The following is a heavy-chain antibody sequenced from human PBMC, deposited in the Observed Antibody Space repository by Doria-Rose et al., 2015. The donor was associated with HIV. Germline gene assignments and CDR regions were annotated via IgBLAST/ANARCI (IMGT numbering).Heavy chain of an antibody. Sequence: WGWIRQPPGKGLEWIGEINHSGSANYNPSLKSRVTMSVDTSKNQFSLTLYSVTAADTSLYYCARKMRMTLRYFDVWGRGSLVAVSS. V-gene: IGHV4-34*01. CDR2: INHSGSA. J-gene: IGHJ2*01. CDR3: ARKMRMTLRYFDV. D-gene: IGHD2-15*01.